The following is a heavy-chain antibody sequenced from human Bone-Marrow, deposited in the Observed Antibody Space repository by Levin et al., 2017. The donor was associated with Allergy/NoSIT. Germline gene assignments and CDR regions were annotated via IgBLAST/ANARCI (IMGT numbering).Heavy chain of an antibody. CDR3: AKDIEARYSSSWSGSDY. V-gene: IGHV3-30*18. J-gene: IGHJ4*02. D-gene: IGHD6-13*01. CDR2: ISYDGSNK. Sequence: GESLKISCAASGFTFSSYGMHWVRQAPGKGLEWVAVISYDGSNKYYADSVKGRFTISRDNSKNTLYLQMNSLRAEDTAVYYCAKDIEARYSSSWSGSDYWGQGTLVTVSS. CDR1: GFTFSSYG.